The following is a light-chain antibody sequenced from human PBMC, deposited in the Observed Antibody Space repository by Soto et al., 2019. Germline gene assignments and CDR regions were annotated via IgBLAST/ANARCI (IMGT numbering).Light chain of an antibody. CDR2: AAS. CDR3: QQYNNWPPYT. V-gene: IGKV3-15*01. CDR1: QSVSSN. J-gene: IGKJ2*01. Sequence: EIVMTQSPATLSVSPGERATLSCRASQSVSSNLAWFRQKPGQAPRLLIYAASTRATGIPARFSGSGSGTEFTLTINRLQSEDFAVYYCQQYNNWPPYTLGQGTKLEIK.